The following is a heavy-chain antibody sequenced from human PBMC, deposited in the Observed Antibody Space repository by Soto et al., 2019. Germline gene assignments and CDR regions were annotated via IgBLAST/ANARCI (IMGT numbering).Heavy chain of an antibody. CDR1: GGSISSYY. CDR2: IYYSGST. CDR3: ARAAGDILTGYFFDY. D-gene: IGHD3-9*01. Sequence: SETLSLTCTVSGGSISSYYWSWIRQPPGKGLEWIGYIYYSGSTNYNPSLKSRVTISVGTSKNQFSLKLSSVTAADTAVYYCARAAGDILTGYFFDYWGQGTLVTVSS. J-gene: IGHJ4*02. V-gene: IGHV4-59*01.